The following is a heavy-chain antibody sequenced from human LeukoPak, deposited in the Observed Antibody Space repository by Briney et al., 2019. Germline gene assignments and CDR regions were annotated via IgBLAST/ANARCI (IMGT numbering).Heavy chain of an antibody. Sequence: PSETLSLTCAVYGGSFSGYYWSWIRQPPGKGLEWIGEINHSGSTNYNPSLKSRVAISVDTSKNQFSLKLSSVTAADTAVYYCARGNSGYSYGYYYYYYMDVWGKGTTVTVSS. J-gene: IGHJ6*03. CDR3: ARGNSGYSYGYYYYYYMDV. CDR2: INHSGST. CDR1: GGSFSGYY. V-gene: IGHV4-34*01. D-gene: IGHD5-18*01.